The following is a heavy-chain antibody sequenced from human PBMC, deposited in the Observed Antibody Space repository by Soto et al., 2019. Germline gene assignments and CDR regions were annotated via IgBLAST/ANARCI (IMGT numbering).Heavy chain of an antibody. J-gene: IGHJ6*02. Sequence: QITLKESGPTLVKPTQTLTLTCTFSGFSLSTSGVGVGWIRQPPGKALEWLALIYWDDDKRYSPSLNSMLTITKDTSKNQGVLTMTNMDPVDTATYYCARLWFGESYYYGMDVWGQGTTVTVSS. D-gene: IGHD3-10*01. V-gene: IGHV2-5*02. CDR3: ARLWFGESYYYGMDV. CDR2: IYWDDDK. CDR1: GFSLSTSGVG.